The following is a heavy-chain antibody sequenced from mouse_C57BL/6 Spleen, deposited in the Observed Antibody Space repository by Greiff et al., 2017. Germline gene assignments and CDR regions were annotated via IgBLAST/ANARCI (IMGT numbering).Heavy chain of an antibody. CDR2: IDPETGGT. CDR3: TRYGSSLWFAY. Sequence: VKLMESGAELVRPGASVTLSCKASGYTFTDYEMHWVKQTPVHGLEWIGAIDPETGGTAYNQKFKGKAILTADKSSSTAYMELRSLTSEDSAVYYCTRYGSSLWFAYWGQGTLVTVSA. D-gene: IGHD1-1*01. V-gene: IGHV1-15*01. J-gene: IGHJ3*01. CDR1: GYTFTDYE.